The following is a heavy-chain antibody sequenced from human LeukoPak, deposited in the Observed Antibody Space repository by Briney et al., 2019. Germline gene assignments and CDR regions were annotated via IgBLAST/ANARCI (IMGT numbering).Heavy chain of an antibody. D-gene: IGHD1-26*01. CDR2: TYYRSKWYN. V-gene: IGHV6-1*01. CDR1: GDSVSSNSAA. Sequence: SQTLSLTCAISGDSVSSNSAAWNWIRQSPSRGLEWLGRTYYRSKWYNDYAVSVKSRITINPDTSRNQFSLQLNSVTPEDTAVYYCAREGPSSEDTGGSYYAYYYYGMDVWGQGTTVTVSS. CDR3: AREGPSSEDTGGSYYAYYYYGMDV. J-gene: IGHJ6*02.